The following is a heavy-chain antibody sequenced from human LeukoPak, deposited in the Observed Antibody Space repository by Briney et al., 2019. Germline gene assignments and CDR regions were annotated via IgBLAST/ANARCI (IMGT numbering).Heavy chain of an antibody. D-gene: IGHD5-12*01. CDR2: ISSDGNSK. Sequence: PGGSLRLSCAASGFTFSSYAMSWVRQAPGKGLEWVAVISSDGNSKNFALSVKGRFAISRDNSKNTLFLQMNNLRSEDTALYYCVSPTADYPFLYYFDSWGQGTLVTVSS. CDR1: GFTFSSYA. CDR3: VSPTADYPFLYYFDS. J-gene: IGHJ4*02. V-gene: IGHV3-30*09.